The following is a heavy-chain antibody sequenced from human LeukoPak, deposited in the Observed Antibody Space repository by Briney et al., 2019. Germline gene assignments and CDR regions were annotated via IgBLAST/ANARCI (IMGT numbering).Heavy chain of an antibody. CDR1: GGSISSGGYY. J-gene: IGHJ1*01. V-gene: IGHV4-31*03. D-gene: IGHD6-19*01. CDR2: IYYSGST. CDR3: ARVSIAAAVAGTEYFQH. Sequence: PSETLSLTCTVSGGSISSGGYYWSWIRQHPGKGLEWIGYIYYSGSTYYNPSLKSRVTISVDTSKNQFSLKLSSVTAADTAVHYCARVSIAAAVAGTEYFQHWGQGTLVTVSS.